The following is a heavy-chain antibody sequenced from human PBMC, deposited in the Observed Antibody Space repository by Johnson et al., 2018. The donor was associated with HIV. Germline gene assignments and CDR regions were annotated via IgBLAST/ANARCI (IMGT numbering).Heavy chain of an antibody. J-gene: IGHJ3*02. D-gene: IGHD1-26*01. CDR2: IKSESDGGTT. V-gene: IGHV3-15*01. Sequence: VQLVESGGNLVKSGGSLRLSCAASEFTFSNAWMTWVRQAPGKGLEWVGRIKSESDGGTTDYAAPVNGRFTISRDDSKKSLYLQINSLRAEDTAVYYCAMERMGGFDILGQGTMVTVSS. CDR3: AMERMGGFDI. CDR1: EFTFSNAW.